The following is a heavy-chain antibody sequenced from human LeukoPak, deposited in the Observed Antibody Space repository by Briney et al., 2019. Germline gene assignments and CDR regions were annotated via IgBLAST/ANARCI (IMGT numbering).Heavy chain of an antibody. CDR1: GSSLTELS. CDR2: IIPIFGTA. D-gene: IGHD3-10*01. Sequence: GASVKVSCTVSGSSLTELSLYWVRQAPGQGLEWMGGIIPIFGTANYAQKFQGRVTITTDESTSTAYMELSSLRSEDTAVYYCAAWWFGELKLDYWGQGTLVTVSS. J-gene: IGHJ4*02. CDR3: AAWWFGELKLDY. V-gene: IGHV1-69*05.